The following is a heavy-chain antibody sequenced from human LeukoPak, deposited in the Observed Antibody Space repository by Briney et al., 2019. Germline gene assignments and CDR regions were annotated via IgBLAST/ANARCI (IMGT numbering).Heavy chain of an antibody. CDR1: GGSISTYY. J-gene: IGHJ4*02. CDR2: VYYSGST. CDR3: ARADGSGSPIDY. Sequence: SETLSLTCTVSGGSISTYYWSWIRQPPGKGLEWIGYVYYSGSTNYNPSLKSRVTISVDTSKNQFSLKLSSVTAADTAVYYCARADGSGSPIDYWGQGTLVTVSS. V-gene: IGHV4-59*01. D-gene: IGHD3-10*01.